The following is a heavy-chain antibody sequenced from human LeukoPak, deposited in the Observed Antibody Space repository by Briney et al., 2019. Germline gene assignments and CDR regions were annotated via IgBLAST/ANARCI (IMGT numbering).Heavy chain of an antibody. CDR1: GFTFSTYS. Sequence: GGSLRLSCAASGFTFSTYSMNWVRQAPGKGLEWVSYISGDGNAKHYTDSVKGRFTISRDNAKNALYLQMNSLRAEDTAVYFCARDYVYAFDYWGQGTLVTVSS. CDR3: ARDYVYAFDY. D-gene: IGHD2/OR15-2a*01. J-gene: IGHJ4*02. CDR2: ISGDGNAK. V-gene: IGHV3-48*01.